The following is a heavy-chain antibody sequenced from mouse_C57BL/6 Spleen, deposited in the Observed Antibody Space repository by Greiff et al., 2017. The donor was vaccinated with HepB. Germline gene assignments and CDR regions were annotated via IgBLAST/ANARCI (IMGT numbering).Heavy chain of an antibody. D-gene: IGHD1-1*01. Sequence: QVQLKESGPELVKPGASVKLSCKASGYTFTSYDINWVKQRPGQGLEWIGWIYPRDGSTKYNEKFKGKATLTVDTSSSTAYMELHSLTSEDSAVYFCARKTTVVARCAMDYWGQGTSVTVSS. CDR3: ARKTTVVARCAMDY. J-gene: IGHJ4*01. CDR1: GYTFTSYD. V-gene: IGHV1-85*01. CDR2: IYPRDGST.